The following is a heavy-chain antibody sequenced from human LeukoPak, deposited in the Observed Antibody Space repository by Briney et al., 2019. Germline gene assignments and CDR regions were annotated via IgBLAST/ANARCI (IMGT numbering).Heavy chain of an antibody. V-gene: IGHV1-18*01. CDR1: AYTFTNYG. CDR2: ISAYNGNT. Sequence: ASVKVSCKTSAYTFTNYGISWVRQAPGQGLEWMGWISAYNGNTNYAQKIQGRVTMTTDTSTSTAYMELRSLRSDDTAVYYCARRYGSGSYDYWGQGTLVTVSS. J-gene: IGHJ4*02. CDR3: ARRYGSGSYDY. D-gene: IGHD3-10*01.